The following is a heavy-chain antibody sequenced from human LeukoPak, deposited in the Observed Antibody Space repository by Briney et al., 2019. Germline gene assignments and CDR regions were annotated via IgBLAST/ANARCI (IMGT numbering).Heavy chain of an antibody. CDR1: GFTSSSYG. CDR3: ARRESGLGGYFGY. CDR2: ISSSSSYI. J-gene: IGHJ4*02. D-gene: IGHD3-22*01. V-gene: IGHV3-21*01. Sequence: GGSLRLSCAPSGFTSSSYGMNWVRRAPGKGLGGVSSISSSSSYIYYADSVKGRFTISRDNAKNSLYLQMNSLRAEDTAVYYCARRESGLGGYFGYWGQGTLVTVSS.